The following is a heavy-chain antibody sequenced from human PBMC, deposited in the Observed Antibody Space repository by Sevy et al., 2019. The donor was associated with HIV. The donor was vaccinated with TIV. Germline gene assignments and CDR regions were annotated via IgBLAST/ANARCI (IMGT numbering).Heavy chain of an antibody. Sequence: GGSLRLSCAASGFTFSSYIMNWVRQAPGKGLEWVSSISSISSYIYYADSVKGRFTISRDNAKNSLYLQMNSLRAEDTALYYCARDGDEEYFQNWGQGTLVTVSS. D-gene: IGHD7-27*01. V-gene: IGHV3-21*01. CDR1: GFTFSSYI. J-gene: IGHJ1*01. CDR2: ISSISSYI. CDR3: ARDGDEEYFQN.